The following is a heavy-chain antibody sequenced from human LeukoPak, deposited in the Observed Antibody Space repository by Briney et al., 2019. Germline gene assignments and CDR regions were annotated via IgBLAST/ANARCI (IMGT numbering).Heavy chain of an antibody. J-gene: IGHJ4*02. CDR3: ARGAPPQN. V-gene: IGHV4-39*07. CDR2: IYYSGAS. CDR1: GGSISSSSYY. Sequence: SETLSLTCTVSGGSISSSSYYWGWIRQPPGKGLEWIGSIYYSGASYYNPSLKSRVTISIDTSKNHFSLNLTSVTAADTAVYYCARGAPPQNWGQGALVTVSS.